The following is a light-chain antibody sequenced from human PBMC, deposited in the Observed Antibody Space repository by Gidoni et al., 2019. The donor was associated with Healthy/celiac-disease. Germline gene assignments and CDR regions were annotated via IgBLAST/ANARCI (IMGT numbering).Light chain of an antibody. CDR3: QQYNNWPPT. J-gene: IGKJ2*01. V-gene: IGKV3-15*01. Sequence: EIVMTQSPATLSVSPGERATLPCRASQSVSSNLARYQQKPGQAPRLLIYGTSARATGIPARFSGSGSGTEFTLTISSLQSKDFAVYYCQQYNNWPPTFGQGTKLEIK. CDR2: GTS. CDR1: QSVSSN.